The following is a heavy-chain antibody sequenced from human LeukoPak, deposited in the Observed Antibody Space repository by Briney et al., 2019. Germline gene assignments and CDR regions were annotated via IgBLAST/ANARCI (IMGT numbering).Heavy chain of an antibody. CDR3: ARGWGIPAPISWFDP. CDR2: IVPIFGKT. V-gene: IGHV1-69*05. Sequence: SVKLSCKASGGSFSSNIIGWVRQAPGQGLEWMGGIVPIFGKTKYAQKFQGRVMITTDESSSTAYMELSSLRSDDTAIYYCARGWGIPAPISWFDPWGQGTLVTVSS. D-gene: IGHD2-2*01. J-gene: IGHJ5*02. CDR1: GGSFSSNI.